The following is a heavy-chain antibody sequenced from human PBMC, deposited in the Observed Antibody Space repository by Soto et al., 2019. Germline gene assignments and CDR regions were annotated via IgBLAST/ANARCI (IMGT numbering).Heavy chain of an antibody. CDR2: IYHSGST. J-gene: IGHJ4*02. CDR1: GYSISSGYY. Sequence: PSETLSLTCAVSGYSISSGYYWGWIRQPPGKGLEWIGSIYHSGSTYYNPSLKSRVTISVDTSKNQFSLKLSSVTAAHTAVYYCAXEVSLRDYDFWSGHFDYWGQGTLVTVSS. CDR3: AXEVSLRDYDFWSGHFDY. V-gene: IGHV4-38-2*02. D-gene: IGHD3-3*01.